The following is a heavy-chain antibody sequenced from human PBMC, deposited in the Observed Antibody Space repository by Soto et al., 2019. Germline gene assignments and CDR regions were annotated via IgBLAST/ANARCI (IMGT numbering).Heavy chain of an antibody. D-gene: IGHD6-13*01. CDR3: ARSVLSYLITIAAAGTMILPPDY. V-gene: IGHV1-18*01. CDR2: ISSYNGNT. J-gene: IGHJ4*02. CDR1: GYTFTSYG. Sequence: QVQLEQSGAEVKKPGASGKVSCKASGYTFTSYGISGVRQAPVQGLEWMGWISSYNGNTNYAQKLQGRVNMTTDTSTSTAYMDLRSLRSYDTAVYYCARSVLSYLITIAAAGTMILPPDYWCQGNMVTVSS.